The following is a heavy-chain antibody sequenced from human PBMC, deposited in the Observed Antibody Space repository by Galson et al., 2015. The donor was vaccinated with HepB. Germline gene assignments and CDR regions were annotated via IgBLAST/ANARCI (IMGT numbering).Heavy chain of an antibody. CDR3: AKDSMITFGGVIVRGDAFDI. CDR2: ISGSGGST. V-gene: IGHV3-23*01. D-gene: IGHD3-16*02. Sequence: SLRLSCAASGFTFSSYAMSWVRQAPGKGLEWVSAISGSGGSTYYADSVKGRFTISRDNSKNTLYLQMNSLRAEDTAVYYCAKDSMITFGGVIVRGDAFDIWGQGTMVTVSS. CDR1: GFTFSSYA. J-gene: IGHJ3*02.